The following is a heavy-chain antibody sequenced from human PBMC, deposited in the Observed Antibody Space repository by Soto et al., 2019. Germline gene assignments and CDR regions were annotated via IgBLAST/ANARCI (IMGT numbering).Heavy chain of an antibody. Sequence: QVQLVESGGGVVQPGRSLRLSCAASGFTFSSYGMHWVGQAPGKGLEWVAVIWYDGSNKYYADSVKGRFTISRDNSKNTLYLQMNNLRAEDTAVYYCARAQLDPYYYYGMDVWGQGTTVTVSS. CDR3: ARAQLDPYYYYGMDV. CDR1: GFTFSSYG. J-gene: IGHJ6*02. V-gene: IGHV3-33*01. CDR2: IWYDGSNK. D-gene: IGHD1-1*01.